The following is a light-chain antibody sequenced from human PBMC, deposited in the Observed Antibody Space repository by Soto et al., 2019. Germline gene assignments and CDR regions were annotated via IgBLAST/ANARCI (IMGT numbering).Light chain of an antibody. J-gene: IGKJ1*01. CDR2: AAS. V-gene: IGKV1-39*01. Sequence: DIQMTQFPSSLSASVGDRVSVTCRASKSISTFLNWYQQRPGEAPKLLIYAASSLQSGVPSRFSGSGSGADFTLTIGSLQPEDFATYYCQQSYTTPRTFGQGTKVEVK. CDR3: QQSYTTPRT. CDR1: KSISTF.